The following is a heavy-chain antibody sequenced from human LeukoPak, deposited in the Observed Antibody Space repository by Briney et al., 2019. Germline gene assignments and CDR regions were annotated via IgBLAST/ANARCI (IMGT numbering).Heavy chain of an antibody. CDR3: ARGQRCYDSSGYYCNDAFDI. J-gene: IGHJ3*02. CDR2: ISSSGNTI. CDR1: GFTFSSYA. V-gene: IGHV3-48*03. Sequence: GGSLRLSCEASGFTFSSYAMSWVRQAPGKGLEWVSYISSSGNTIYYADSVKGRFTISRDNAKNSLYLQMNSLRAEDTAVYYCARGQRCYDSSGYYCNDAFDIWGQGTMVAVSS. D-gene: IGHD3-22*01.